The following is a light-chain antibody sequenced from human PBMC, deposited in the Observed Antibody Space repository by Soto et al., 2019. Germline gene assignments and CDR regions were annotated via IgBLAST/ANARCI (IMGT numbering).Light chain of an antibody. CDR1: QDISNR. J-gene: IGKJ1*01. Sequence: DIQMTQSPSALSAAVGDRVTITCRASQDISNRLGWLQQRPGKAPKRLIYSASDLETGVPSRFSGTGSGTEFTLTISSLQPEDFATYYCQQHASYPRDFGQGTTVDIK. V-gene: IGKV1-17*03. CDR2: SAS. CDR3: QQHASYPRD.